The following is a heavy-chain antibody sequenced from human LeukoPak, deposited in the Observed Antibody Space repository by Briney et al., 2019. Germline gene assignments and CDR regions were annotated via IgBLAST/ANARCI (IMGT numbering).Heavy chain of an antibody. CDR1: GFTFNSYG. CDR2: ISYHGSNK. CDR3: ATDHGFHYGAYFDY. D-gene: IGHD4-17*01. Sequence: GGSLRLSCAASGFTFNSYGMHWVRQAPGKGLEWVAVISYHGSNKYSADSVKGRFTISRDNSKNTLYLQMNSLRAEDTAVYYCATDHGFHYGAYFDYWGQGTLVTVSS. J-gene: IGHJ4*02. V-gene: IGHV3-30*03.